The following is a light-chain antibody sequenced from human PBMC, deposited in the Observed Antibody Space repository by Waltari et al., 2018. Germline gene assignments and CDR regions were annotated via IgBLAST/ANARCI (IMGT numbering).Light chain of an antibody. CDR1: RSAVGGYNF. V-gene: IGLV2-14*01. Sequence: QSALTQPASVSGSPGQSITISCTGTRSAVGGYNFVSWYQQHPGKAPKLMFYEVSNRPAGVSNRFSGSKSGNTASLTISGLQAEDEADYYCSSYTSSRGVVFGGGTKLTVL. CDR3: SSYTSSRGVV. CDR2: EVS. J-gene: IGLJ2*01.